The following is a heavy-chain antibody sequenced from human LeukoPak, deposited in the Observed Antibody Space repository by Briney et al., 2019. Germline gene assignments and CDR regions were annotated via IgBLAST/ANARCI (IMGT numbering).Heavy chain of an antibody. CDR2: ISAYNGNT. V-gene: IGHV1-18*01. D-gene: IGHD2-8*01. J-gene: IGHJ5*02. Sequence: ASVKASCKASGYTFTSYGISWVRQAPGQGLEWMGWISAYNGNTNYAQKLQGRVTMTTDTSTSTAYMELRSLRSDDTAVYYCARDVFRGYCTNGVCPGFDPWGQGTLVTASS. CDR1: GYTFTSYG. CDR3: ARDVFRGYCTNGVCPGFDP.